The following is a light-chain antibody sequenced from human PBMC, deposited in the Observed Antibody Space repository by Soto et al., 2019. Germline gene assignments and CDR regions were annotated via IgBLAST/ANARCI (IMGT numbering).Light chain of an antibody. J-gene: IGKJ1*01. CDR3: QQYGSSRWT. Sequence: EIVLTQSPGTLSLSPGERATLSFRASQSVGSNYLAWYQQKPGQAPRILIFGASGRATGIPDRFSGSGSGTDFTLTISSLQSEDFAVYYCQQYGSSRWTFGQGTKVDIK. CDR1: QSVGSNY. CDR2: GAS. V-gene: IGKV3-20*01.